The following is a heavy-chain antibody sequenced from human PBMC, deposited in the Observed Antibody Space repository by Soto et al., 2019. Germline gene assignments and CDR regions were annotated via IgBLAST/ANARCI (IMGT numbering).Heavy chain of an antibody. V-gene: IGHV4-59*01. CDR1: GGSMRNYF. J-gene: IGHJ4*02. CDR3: AAGEASSRNLAPYYLDF. CDR2: IHYSGTT. Sequence: SETLSLTCTVSGGSMRNYFWTWIRQPPGKGLEWIGYIHYSGTTSFFPSYNPSLRSRVTISEDTSMNQFSLKLLSVTTADTAVYFCAAGEASSRNLAPYYLDFWGQGTLVTVSS. D-gene: IGHD6-13*01.